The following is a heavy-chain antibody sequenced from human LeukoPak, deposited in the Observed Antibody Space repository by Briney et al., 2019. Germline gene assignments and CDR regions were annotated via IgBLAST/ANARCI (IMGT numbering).Heavy chain of an antibody. CDR2: INPNSGRT. CDR1: GYSFNDYY. CDR3: ARDSSDILTGYYHF. V-gene: IGHV1-2*02. J-gene: IGHJ4*02. Sequence: ASVKVSCKTSGYSFNDYYLHWGRQAPGQGLEWMGWINPNSGRTHYAPKFQGRVTLTTDTSITTAYMELSSLISGDTALYYCARDSSDILTGYYHFWGQGTLVTVSS. D-gene: IGHD3-9*01.